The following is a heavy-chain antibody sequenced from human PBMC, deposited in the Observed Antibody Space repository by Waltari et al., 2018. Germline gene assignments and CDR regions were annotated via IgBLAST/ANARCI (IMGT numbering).Heavy chain of an antibody. Sequence: QVQLQESGPGLVKPSETLSLTCTVSGGSISSHYWNWIRQPPGKGLEWIGYIYYKGNTNYNPSLNSRVTISVDTSKNQFSLKLSSVTAADTAVYYCARYCSTTSCNGEHKKSFDYWGQGTLVTVSS. CDR3: ARYCSTTSCNGEHKKSFDY. CDR2: IYYKGNT. D-gene: IGHD2-2*01. V-gene: IGHV4-59*11. CDR1: GGSISSHY. J-gene: IGHJ4*02.